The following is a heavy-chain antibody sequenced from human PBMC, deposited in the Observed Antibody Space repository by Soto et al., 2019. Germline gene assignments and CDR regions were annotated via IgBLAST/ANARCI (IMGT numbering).Heavy chain of an antibody. CDR2: IIPILGIA. CDR1: GGTFSSYT. Sequence: QVQLVQSGAEVKKPGSSVKVSCKASGGTFSSYTISWVRQAPGQGLEWMGRIIPILGIANYAQKFQGRVTITADKSTSTAYRELSSLSSEDRAVYYCAMEYCSSTSCYRDYWGQGTLVTVSS. D-gene: IGHD2-2*02. CDR3: AMEYCSSTSCYRDY. V-gene: IGHV1-69*02. J-gene: IGHJ4*02.